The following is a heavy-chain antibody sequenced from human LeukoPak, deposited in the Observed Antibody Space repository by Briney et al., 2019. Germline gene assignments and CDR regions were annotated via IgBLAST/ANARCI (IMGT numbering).Heavy chain of an antibody. Sequence: SETLSLTCTVSGGSISSSSYYWGWIRQPPGKGLEWIGSIYYSGSTYYNPSLKSRVTISVDTSKNQFSLKLSSVTAADTAVYYCARQRLGMGQNRVDYWGQGTLVTVSS. CDR2: IYYSGST. J-gene: IGHJ4*02. D-gene: IGHD7-27*01. V-gene: IGHV4-39*01. CDR1: GGSISSSSYY. CDR3: ARQRLGMGQNRVDY.